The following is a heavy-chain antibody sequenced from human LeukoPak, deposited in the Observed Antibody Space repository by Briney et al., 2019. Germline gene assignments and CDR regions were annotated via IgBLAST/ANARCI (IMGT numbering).Heavy chain of an antibody. D-gene: IGHD5-18*01. CDR3: ARQTAMGRSGDY. V-gene: IGHV5-51*01. Sequence: GESLKISCKASGYSFTSYWIGWVRQRPGKGLEWMGIIDPSDSETRYTPSSQGQVTISVDKSLTTAYLQWSSLKASDTAMYFCARQTAMGRSGDYRGQGTLVTVSS. J-gene: IGHJ4*02. CDR2: IDPSDSET. CDR1: GYSFTSYW.